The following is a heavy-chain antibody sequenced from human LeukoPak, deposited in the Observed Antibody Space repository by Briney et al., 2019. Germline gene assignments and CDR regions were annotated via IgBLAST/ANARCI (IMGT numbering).Heavy chain of an antibody. V-gene: IGHV3-23*01. D-gene: IGHD2-15*01. J-gene: IGHJ2*01. CDR2: ISGSGGST. CDR3: ARNPAVAPGWYFDL. Sequence: PPGGSLRLSCAASGFTFSSYAMTWVRQAPGKGLEWVSAISGSGGSTYYADSVKGRFTISRDNSKNTLYLQMNSLRAEDTAVYYCARNPAVAPGWYFDLWGRGTLVTVSS. CDR1: GFTFSSYA.